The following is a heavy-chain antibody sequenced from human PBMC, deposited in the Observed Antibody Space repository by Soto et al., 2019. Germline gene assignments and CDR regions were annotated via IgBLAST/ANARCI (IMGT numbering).Heavy chain of an antibody. CDR1: GGSVSSATYY. J-gene: IGHJ6*02. Sequence: SETLSLTCTVSGGSVSSATYYWNWIRQPPGKGLEWIGSVYYSGTPNYNPSLKSRVTISMDTSYNRLSLKLRSVTAADTAVYYCARVLYLRTGPWGMDVWSQGTTVTGS. V-gene: IGHV4-61*01. CDR3: ARVLYLRTGPWGMDV. CDR2: VYYSGTP. D-gene: IGHD3-9*01.